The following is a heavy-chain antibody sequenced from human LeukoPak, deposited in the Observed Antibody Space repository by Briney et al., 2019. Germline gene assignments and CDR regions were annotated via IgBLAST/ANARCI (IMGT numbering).Heavy chain of an antibody. CDR3: ARLNFGDDY. Sequence: GGSLRLSCAASGFTVSSKYINWVRQAPGKGLEWVSLIYGSTSADYTDSVKGRFTISRDNSMNTVYLQMNSLRAEDTAIYYCARLNFGDDYWGQGTLVAVSS. CDR1: GFTVSSKY. CDR2: IYGSTSA. V-gene: IGHV3-66*01. D-gene: IGHD4-17*01. J-gene: IGHJ4*02.